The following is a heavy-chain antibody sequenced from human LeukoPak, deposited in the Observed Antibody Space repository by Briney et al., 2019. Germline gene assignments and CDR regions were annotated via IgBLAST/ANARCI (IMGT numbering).Heavy chain of an antibody. Sequence: ASVKVSCKASGYTFTSYYMHWVRQAPGQGLEWMGIINPSGGSTSYAQKFQGRVTMTRDTSTSTVYMELSSLRSEDTAVYYCATGPGYCSGGSCYSYYYYGMDVWGQGTTVTVSS. CDR1: GYTFTSYY. CDR3: ATGPGYCSGGSCYSYYYYGMDV. V-gene: IGHV1-46*01. J-gene: IGHJ6*02. CDR2: INPSGGST. D-gene: IGHD2-15*01.